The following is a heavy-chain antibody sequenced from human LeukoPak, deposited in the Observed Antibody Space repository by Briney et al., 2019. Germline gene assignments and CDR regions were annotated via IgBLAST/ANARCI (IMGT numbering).Heavy chain of an antibody. J-gene: IGHJ4*02. Sequence: SVKVSCKASGDTFSSYAISWVRQAPGQGLEWMGGIIPIFGPPNYAQKFQGRVTITADESTSTAYMELSSLRSEDTAVYYCARGWLAETTVVTPYNYWGQGTLVTVSS. CDR3: ARGWLAETTVVTPYNY. D-gene: IGHD4-23*01. CDR1: GDTFSSYA. V-gene: IGHV1-69*01. CDR2: IIPIFGPP.